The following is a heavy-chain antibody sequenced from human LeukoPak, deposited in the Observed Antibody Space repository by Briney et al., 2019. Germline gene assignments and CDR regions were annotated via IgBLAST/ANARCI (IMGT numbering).Heavy chain of an antibody. CDR1: GGSISSSSYY. V-gene: IGHV4-39*07. D-gene: IGHD5-12*01. Sequence: SETLSLTCTVSGGSISSSSYYWAWIRQPPGKGLEWIGTIYYSGSTYSNPSLKSRVTISVDTSKNQFSLKLSSVTAADTAVYYCARDMGGYSGYDWFGDVDYYGMDVWGQGTTVTVSS. CDR2: IYYSGST. J-gene: IGHJ6*01. CDR3: ARDMGGYSGYDWFGDVDYYGMDV.